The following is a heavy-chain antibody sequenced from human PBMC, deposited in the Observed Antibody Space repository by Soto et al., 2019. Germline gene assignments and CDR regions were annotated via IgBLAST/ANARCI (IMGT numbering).Heavy chain of an antibody. CDR3: ARKDKSGYFNWFDP. CDR1: GYNFTSSW. J-gene: IGHJ5*02. CDR2: IFPSDFDT. V-gene: IGHV5-51*01. Sequence: SLKISCRACGYNFTSSWIAWERQMHGKGLEWMGIIFPSDFDTRYSPSFQGQVTISADRSTSTVFLQWASLKASDTAVYFCARKDKSGYFNWFDPWGQGTLVTVSS. D-gene: IGHD3-22*01.